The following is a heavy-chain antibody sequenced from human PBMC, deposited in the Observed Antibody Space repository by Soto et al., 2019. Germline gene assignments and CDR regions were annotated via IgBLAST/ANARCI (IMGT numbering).Heavy chain of an antibody. Sequence: QVQLLQSGAEVKRPGSSVKASCEASGGTFSSLGFTWVRQAPGQGLEWMGGIIPISGRTTFAQKFQGRVTITADESTRATYMELTTLTSDDTVMYYCATRGTQGRWLEFADYWGQGTLVTVSS. CDR1: GGTFSSLG. D-gene: IGHD5-12*01. V-gene: IGHV1-69*01. CDR3: ATRGTQGRWLEFADY. CDR2: IIPISGRT. J-gene: IGHJ4*02.